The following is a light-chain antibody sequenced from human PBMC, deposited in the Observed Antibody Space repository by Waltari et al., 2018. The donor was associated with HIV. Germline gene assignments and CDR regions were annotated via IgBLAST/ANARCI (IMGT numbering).Light chain of an antibody. J-gene: IGKJ5*01. CDR2: RVS. V-gene: IGKV2-30*01. Sequence: VVVTQSPISLPVSLGQPASISCNSSQSLLYSDGNTYLNWFHQRPGQSPRRLIYRVSNRDSGVPDRFSGSGSGTDFTLKISRVEAEDVGVYYCMQGTHWPITFGQGTRLEIK. CDR1: QSLLYSDGNTY. CDR3: MQGTHWPIT.